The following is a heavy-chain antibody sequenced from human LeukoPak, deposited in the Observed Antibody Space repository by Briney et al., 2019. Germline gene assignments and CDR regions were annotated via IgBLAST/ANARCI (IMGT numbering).Heavy chain of an antibody. D-gene: IGHD1-1*01. CDR3: ARGVSLYNWNDDQTQGNYYYYAMDV. V-gene: IGHV1-69*13. CDR1: GYTFTSYY. CDR2: IIPIFRTP. Sequence: ASVKVSCKASGYTFTSYYMHWVRQAPGQGLEWMGGIIPIFRTPKFAQGFQGRVSITADESTTTVYMELRRLRSEDTAVYYCARGVSLYNWNDDQTQGNYYYYAMDVWGPGTTVTVSS. J-gene: IGHJ6*02.